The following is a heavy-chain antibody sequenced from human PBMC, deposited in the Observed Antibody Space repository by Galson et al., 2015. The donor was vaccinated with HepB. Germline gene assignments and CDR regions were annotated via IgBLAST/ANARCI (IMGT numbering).Heavy chain of an antibody. CDR3: ARDFVVVVPAAYYYYYYMDV. CDR1: GYTFTSYG. J-gene: IGHJ6*03. D-gene: IGHD2-2*01. CDR2: ISAYNGNT. Sequence: SVKVSCKASGYTFTSYGISWVRQAPGQGLEWMGWISAYNGNTNYAQKLQGRVTMTTDTSTSTAYMELRSLRSDDTAVYYCARDFVVVVPAAYYYYYYMDVWGKGTTVTVSS. V-gene: IGHV1-18*04.